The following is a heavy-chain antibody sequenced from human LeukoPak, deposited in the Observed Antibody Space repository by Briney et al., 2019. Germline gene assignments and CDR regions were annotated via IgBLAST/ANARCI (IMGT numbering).Heavy chain of an antibody. CDR3: ARSVSVQLWLGVPDY. D-gene: IGHD5-18*01. V-gene: IGHV1-18*01. J-gene: IGHJ4*02. CDR2: ISAYNGNT. CDR1: GYTFTSYG. Sequence: ASVTVSCKASGYTFTSYGISWVRQAPGQGLEWMGWISAYNGNTNYAQKLQGRVTMTTDTSTSTAYMELRSLRSDDTAVYYCARSVSVQLWLGVPDYWGQGTLVTVSS.